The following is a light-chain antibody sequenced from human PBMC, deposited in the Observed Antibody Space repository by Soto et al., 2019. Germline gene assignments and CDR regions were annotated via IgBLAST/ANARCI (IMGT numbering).Light chain of an antibody. J-gene: IGKJ2*01. CDR2: DAS. V-gene: IGKV3-11*01. CDR1: QSVNSY. Sequence: EIVLTQSPATLSLSPGERATLSCRASQSVNSYLAWYQQKPGQAPRLLISDASNRATGIPARFSGSGSETDFTLTISSLEPEDFAVYYCQQRANWPYTFGQGTKLEIK. CDR3: QQRANWPYT.